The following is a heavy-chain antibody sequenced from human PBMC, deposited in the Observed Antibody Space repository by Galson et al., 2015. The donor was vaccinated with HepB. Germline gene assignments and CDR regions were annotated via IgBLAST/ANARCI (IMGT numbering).Heavy chain of an antibody. CDR3: AISTVNLWMDV. V-gene: IGHV4-34*01. Sequence: SETLSLTCDVYGGSFSGNYWSWIRQSPGKGLEWIGEISHTGNTDYNPSLESRLTISVDTSKKQFSLKLRSVTAADTAVYYCAISTVNLWMDVWGQGTTVIVSS. D-gene: IGHD4-11*01. CDR1: GGSFSGNY. J-gene: IGHJ6*02. CDR2: ISHTGNT.